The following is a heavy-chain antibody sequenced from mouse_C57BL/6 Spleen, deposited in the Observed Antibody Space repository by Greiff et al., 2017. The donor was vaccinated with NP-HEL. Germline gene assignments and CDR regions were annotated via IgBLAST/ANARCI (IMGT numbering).Heavy chain of an antibody. CDR2: IDPSDSYP. D-gene: IGHD2-10*02. CDR1: GYTFTSYW. V-gene: IGHV1-69*01. J-gene: IGHJ2*01. Sequence: QVQLQQPGAELVMPGASVKLSCKASGYTFTSYWMHWVKQRPGQGLEWIGEIDPSDSYPNYNQKFKGKSTLTVDKSSSTAYMQLSSLTSEDSAVYYCAYGNYFDYWGQGTTLTVSS. CDR3: AYGNYFDY.